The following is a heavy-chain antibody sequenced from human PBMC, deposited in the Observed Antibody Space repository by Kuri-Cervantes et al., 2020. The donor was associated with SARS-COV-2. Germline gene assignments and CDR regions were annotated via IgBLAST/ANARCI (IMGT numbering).Heavy chain of an antibody. J-gene: IGHJ6*03. V-gene: IGHV3-23*01. CDR1: GFTFSSYA. CDR2: ISGSGGST. Sequence: GESLKISCAASGFTFSSYAMSLVRQAPGKGLEWVSAISGSGGSTYYADSVKGRFTISRDNSKNTLYLQMNSLRAEDTAVYYCSLSSSSVYYYMDVWGKGTTVTVSS. CDR3: SLSSSSVYYYMDV. D-gene: IGHD6-13*01.